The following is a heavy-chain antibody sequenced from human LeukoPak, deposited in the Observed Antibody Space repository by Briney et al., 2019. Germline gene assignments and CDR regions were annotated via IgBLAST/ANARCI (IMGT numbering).Heavy chain of an antibody. J-gene: IGHJ4*02. CDR1: GFTFSNYG. CDR3: ARSRLSEYYFDY. CDR2: ISGIGGST. V-gene: IGHV3-23*01. Sequence: GGSLRLSCAASGFTFSNYGMNWVRQAPGKGLDWVSAISGIGGSTYYADSVKGRFTISRDNSKNTLYLQMNSLRAEDTAVYYCARSRLSEYYFDYWGQGTRVTVSS. D-gene: IGHD6-25*01.